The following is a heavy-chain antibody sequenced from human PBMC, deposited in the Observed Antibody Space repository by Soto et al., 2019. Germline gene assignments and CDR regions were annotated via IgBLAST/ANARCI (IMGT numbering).Heavy chain of an antibody. V-gene: IGHV3-30*03. CDR3: ARDQLYYNDISGRTLNAFDV. J-gene: IGHJ3*01. CDR2: ISYDGSNK. CDR1: GLTFRNYG. D-gene: IGHD3-22*01. Sequence: GGSLRLSCAASGLTFRNYGMHWVRQAPGKGLEWVAVISYDGSNKYYADSVKGRFTISRDNAKNSLYLQMNSLRAEDTAVYYCARDQLYYNDISGRTLNAFDVWGQGTMVTVSS.